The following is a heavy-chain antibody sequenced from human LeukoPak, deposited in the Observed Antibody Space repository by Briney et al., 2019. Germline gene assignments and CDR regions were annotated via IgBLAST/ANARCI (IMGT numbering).Heavy chain of an antibody. Sequence: GGSLRLSCAASGFTFSSYAMSWVRQAPGKGLEWVSYIRGGGGVTRYSDSVKDRFTISRDNSKNTLYLQMNSLRAEDTAIYYCAKCSASYYNDAFDIWGRGTMVTVSS. D-gene: IGHD3-10*01. V-gene: IGHV3-23*01. CDR1: GFTFSSYA. J-gene: IGHJ3*02. CDR2: IRGGGGVT. CDR3: AKCSASYYNDAFDI.